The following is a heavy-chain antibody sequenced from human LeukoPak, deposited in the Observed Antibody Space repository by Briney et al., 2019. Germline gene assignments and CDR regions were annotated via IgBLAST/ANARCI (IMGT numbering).Heavy chain of an antibody. CDR3: ARDRGYTYGWYMDV. V-gene: IGHV3-30*03. CDR2: ISYDGSNK. J-gene: IGHJ6*03. Sequence: SGRSLRLSCVASEFTFRSYDMHWVRQAPGKGLEWVAVISYDGSNKDYADSVKGRFTISRDNTKNTLFLQMNSLRAEDTAVYYCARDRGYTYGWYMDVWGKGTTVTVSS. D-gene: IGHD5-18*01. CDR1: EFTFRSYD.